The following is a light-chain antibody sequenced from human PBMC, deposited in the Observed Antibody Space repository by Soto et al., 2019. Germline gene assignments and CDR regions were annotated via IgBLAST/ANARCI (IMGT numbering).Light chain of an antibody. CDR2: TND. CDR1: SSNIVSNY. CDR3: AAWDDSLRGWV. Sequence: QSVLTQPPSASGTPGQRVTISCSGSSSNIVSNYVYWYQQLPGTAPKLLIYTNDQRPSGVPDRFSGSKSGTSASLAISGLRSEDEADYYCAAWDDSLRGWVFGGGTKLTV. V-gene: IGLV1-47*02. J-gene: IGLJ3*02.